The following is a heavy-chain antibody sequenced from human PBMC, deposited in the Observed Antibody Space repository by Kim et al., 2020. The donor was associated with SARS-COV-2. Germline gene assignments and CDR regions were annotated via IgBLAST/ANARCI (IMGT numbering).Heavy chain of an antibody. J-gene: IGHJ4*02. V-gene: IGHV4-39*01. Sequence: SETLSLTCTVSGGSISSSSYYWGWIRQPPGKGLEWFGSIYYSGSTYYNPFLKSRVTISVDTSKNQFSLKLNSVTAADTAVYYCARHSLDRVLRFLEWFGHFDYWGQGTLVTVSS. D-gene: IGHD3-3*01. CDR2: IYYSGST. CDR3: ARHSLDRVLRFLEWFGHFDY. CDR1: GGSISSSSYY.